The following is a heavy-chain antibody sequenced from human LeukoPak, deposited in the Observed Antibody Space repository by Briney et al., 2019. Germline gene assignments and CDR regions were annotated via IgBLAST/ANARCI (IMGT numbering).Heavy chain of an antibody. V-gene: IGHV5-51*01. CDR1: GYIYTSYW. CDR2: IYPGDSDT. CDR3: ARHDRAGGLGVDY. D-gene: IGHD3-16*01. J-gene: IGHJ4*02. Sequence: GESLKISCNSSGYIYTSYWIGWVRQMPGKGLEWMGIIYPGDSDTRYSPSFQGQVTISADKSISTAYLQWSSLKASDTAMYYCARHDRAGGLGVDYWGQGTLVTVSS.